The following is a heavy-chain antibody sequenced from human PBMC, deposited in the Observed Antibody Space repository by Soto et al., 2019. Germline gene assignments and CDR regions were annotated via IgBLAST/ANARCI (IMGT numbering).Heavy chain of an antibody. CDR2: IYYSGST. J-gene: IGHJ5*02. D-gene: IGHD6-6*01. V-gene: IGHV4-39*01. CDR1: GGSISSSSYY. CDR3: ARPFREWYSSSFSWFDP. Sequence: QLQLQESGPGLVKPSETLSLTCTVSGGSISSSSYYWGWIRQPPGKGLEWIGRIYYSGSTYYNPPRKSRVTISVDTSKNQFSLKLSSVTAADTDVYYCARPFREWYSSSFSWFDPWGQGTLVTVSS.